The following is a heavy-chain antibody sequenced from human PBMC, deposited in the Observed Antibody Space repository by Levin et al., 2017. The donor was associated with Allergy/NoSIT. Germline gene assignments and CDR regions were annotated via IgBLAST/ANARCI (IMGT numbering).Heavy chain of an antibody. D-gene: IGHD3-10*01. CDR2: IYYSGRT. CDR3: AREELGVVRGPFDY. Sequence: NPSETLSLTCTVSGGSISSYYWSWIRQTPGKGLEWIGYIYYSGRTNYNPSLKSRVTISVDTSNNQFSLKLSSVTAADTAVYDCAREELGVVRGPFDYWGQGTLVTVSS. CDR1: GGSISSYY. V-gene: IGHV4-59*01. J-gene: IGHJ4*02.